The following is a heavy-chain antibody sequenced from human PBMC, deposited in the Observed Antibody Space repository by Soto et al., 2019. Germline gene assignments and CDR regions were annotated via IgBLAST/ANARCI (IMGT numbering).Heavy chain of an antibody. V-gene: IGHV1-69*13. D-gene: IGHD4-17*01. CDR2: IIPIFGTA. Sequence: GASVKVSCKASGGTFSSYAISWVRQAPGQGLEWMGGIIPIFGTANYAQKFQGRVTITADESTSTAYMELSSLRSEDTAVYYCARDSTVTSDQNYYYFGMDVWSQGTTVTVSS. CDR3: ARDSTVTSDQNYYYFGMDV. J-gene: IGHJ6*02. CDR1: GGTFSSYA.